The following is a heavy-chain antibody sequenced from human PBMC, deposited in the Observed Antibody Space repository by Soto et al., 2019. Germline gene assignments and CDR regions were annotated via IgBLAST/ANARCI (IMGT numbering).Heavy chain of an antibody. V-gene: IGHV3-23*01. D-gene: IGHD3-3*01. CDR2: ISGSGGST. Sequence: PGGSLRLSCAASGFTFSSYAMSWVRQAPGKGLEWVSAISGSGGSTYYADSVKGRFTITRDNSKNTLYLQMNSLRAEDTAVYYCAKETDTMEIFGVVIIFDYWGQGTLVTVSS. CDR3: AKETDTMEIFGVVIIFDY. J-gene: IGHJ4*02. CDR1: GFTFSSYA.